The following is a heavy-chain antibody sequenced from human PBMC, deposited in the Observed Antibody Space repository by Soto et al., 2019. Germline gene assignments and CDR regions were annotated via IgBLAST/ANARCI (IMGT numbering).Heavy chain of an antibody. CDR2: IKEDGSEK. J-gene: IGHJ6*02. Sequence: QAGGSVRLSCVGSGFRISTYFMSWVRQAPGKGLEWVANIKEDGSEKYYVESVKGRFTISRDNAKNSLYLQVNSLRDEDTAVYYCARPLLRSMAVTGQGTTVTGS. V-gene: IGHV3-7*03. CDR3: ARPLLRSMAV. CDR1: GFRISTYF.